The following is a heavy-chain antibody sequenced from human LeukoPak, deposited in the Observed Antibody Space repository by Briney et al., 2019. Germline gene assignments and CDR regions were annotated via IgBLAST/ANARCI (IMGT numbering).Heavy chain of an antibody. V-gene: IGHV4-59*12. CDR3: AREGGGFDY. CDR1: GGSISSYY. J-gene: IGHJ4*02. D-gene: IGHD3-16*01. Sequence: SETLSLTCTVSGGSISSYYWSWIRQPPGKGLEWIGYIYYSGSTNYNPPLKSRVTMSVDASKNHFSLKLTSVTAADTAVYYCAREGGGFDYWGQGTLVTVSS. CDR2: IYYSGST.